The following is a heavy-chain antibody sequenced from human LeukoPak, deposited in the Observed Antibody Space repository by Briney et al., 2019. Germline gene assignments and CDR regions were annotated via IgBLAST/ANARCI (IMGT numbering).Heavy chain of an antibody. CDR3: ARNLNFWSAYSWTY. J-gene: IGHJ4*02. CDR2: IYYTGNT. V-gene: IGHV4-39*07. CDR1: GVSISSSYSY. Sequence: SETLSLTCTVSGVSISSSYSYWGWIRQPPGMGLEWIGSIYYTGNTYYNASLKSQVSISIDTSKNQFSLKLNSVTAADTAVYYCARNLNFWSAYSWTYWGQGTLVTVSS. D-gene: IGHD3-3*01.